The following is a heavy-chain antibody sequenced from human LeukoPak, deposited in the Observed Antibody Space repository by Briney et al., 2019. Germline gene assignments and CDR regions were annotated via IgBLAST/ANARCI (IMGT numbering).Heavy chain of an antibody. Sequence: SGTLSLTCTVSGGSINSYYWSWIRQPPGKGLEWIGGVYYSGSTYFNPSLKSRLTMSVDTSNSHFSLRLGSVTAADTAVYYCARPAHDAFDIWGQGTKVTVSS. CDR2: VYYSGST. J-gene: IGHJ3*02. CDR1: GGSINSYY. CDR3: ARPAHDAFDI. V-gene: IGHV4-59*04.